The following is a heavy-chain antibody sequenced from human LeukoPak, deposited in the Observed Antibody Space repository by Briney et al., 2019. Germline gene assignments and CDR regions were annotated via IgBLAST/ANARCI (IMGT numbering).Heavy chain of an antibody. J-gene: IGHJ5*02. Sequence: GGPLRLSCAASGFTFSSYAMSWVRQAPGKGLEWVSTISGSGGSTYYADSVRGRFTISRDNSKNTLYLQMNSLRAEDTAVYYCAKQYSSSRGGDWFDPWGQGTLVTVSS. CDR3: AKQYSSSRGGDWFDP. CDR2: ISGSGGST. CDR1: GFTFSSYA. V-gene: IGHV3-23*01. D-gene: IGHD6-6*01.